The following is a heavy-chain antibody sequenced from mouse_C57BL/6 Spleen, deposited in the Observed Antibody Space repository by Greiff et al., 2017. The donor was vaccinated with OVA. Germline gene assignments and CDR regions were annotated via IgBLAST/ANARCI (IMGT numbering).Heavy chain of an antibody. CDR3: ARERDWYVDV. CDR2: VSYDGSN. CDR1: GYSITSGYY. Sequence: EVKLRESGPGLVKPSQSLSLTCSVTGYSITSGYYWNWIRQFPGNKLEWMGYVSYDGSNNYNPSLKNRISITRDTSKNQFFLKLNSVTTEDTATYYCARERDWYVDVWGTGTRSPSPQ. J-gene: IGHJ1*03. V-gene: IGHV3-6*01.